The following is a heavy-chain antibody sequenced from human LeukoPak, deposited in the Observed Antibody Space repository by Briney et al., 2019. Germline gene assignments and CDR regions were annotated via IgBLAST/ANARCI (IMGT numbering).Heavy chain of an antibody. J-gene: IGHJ3*02. Sequence: PGGSLRLSCAASGFTFDDYGMTWVRQAPGKGLEWVSGITWNGDSKGYADSVKGRFTISRDNAKNSLYLQMNSLRAEDTALYYCAKQYCSGGSCYSWDAFDIWGQGTMVTVSS. D-gene: IGHD2-15*01. V-gene: IGHV3-20*04. CDR1: GFTFDDYG. CDR3: AKQYCSGGSCYSWDAFDI. CDR2: ITWNGDSK.